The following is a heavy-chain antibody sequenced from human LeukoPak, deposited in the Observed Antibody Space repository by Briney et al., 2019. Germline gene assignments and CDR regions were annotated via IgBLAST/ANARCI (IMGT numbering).Heavy chain of an antibody. V-gene: IGHV3-20*04. CDR2: INWNGGST. D-gene: IGHD6-13*01. J-gene: IGHJ4*02. CDR1: GFTFDDYG. Sequence: AGGSLRLSCAASGFTFDDYGMSWVRQAPGKGLEWVSGINWNGGSTGYADSVKGRFTISRDSAKNSLYLQMNSLRAEDTALYYCARGLTAADDYWGQGTLVTVPS. CDR3: ARGLTAADDY.